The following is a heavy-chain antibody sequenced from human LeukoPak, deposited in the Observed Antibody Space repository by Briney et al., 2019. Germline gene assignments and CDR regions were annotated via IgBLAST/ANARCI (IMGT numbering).Heavy chain of an antibody. D-gene: IGHD3-22*01. CDR3: ARDFGGYPIDAFDI. CDR1: GVSISGYY. V-gene: IGHV4-4*07. CDR2: IYTSGST. Sequence: PSETLSLTCTVSGVSISGYYWSWIRQPAGKGLEWIGRIYTSGSTNYDSSLKSRVTMSVDTSKNQFSLKLSSVTAADTAVYYCARDFGGYPIDAFDIWGQGTMVTVSS. J-gene: IGHJ3*02.